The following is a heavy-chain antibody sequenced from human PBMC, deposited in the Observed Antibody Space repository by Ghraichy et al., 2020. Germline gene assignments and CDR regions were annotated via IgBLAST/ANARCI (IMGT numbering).Heavy chain of an antibody. V-gene: IGHV2-70*11. CDR2: IDWDDDK. D-gene: IGHD3-22*01. Sequence: SGPTLVQPTQTLTLTCTFSGFSLSTSGMCVSWIRQPPGKALEWLARIDWDDDKYYSTSLKTRLTISKDTSKNQVVLTMTNMDPVDTATYYCARIRRDYDSSGSWVINYFDYWGQGTLVTVSS. CDR1: GFSLSTSGMC. CDR3: ARIRRDYDSSGSWVINYFDY. J-gene: IGHJ4*02.